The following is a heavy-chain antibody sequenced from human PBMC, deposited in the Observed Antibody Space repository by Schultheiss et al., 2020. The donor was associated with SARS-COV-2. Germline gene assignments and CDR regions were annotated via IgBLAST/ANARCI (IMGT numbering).Heavy chain of an antibody. D-gene: IGHD2-2*01. V-gene: IGHV4-61*08. Sequence: SETLSLTCAVSGGSISSGGYSWSWIRQPPGKGLEWIGYIYYSGSTNYNPPLKSRVTISVDTSKNQFSLKLSSVTAADTAVYYCARMLGYCSTTSCLTRFDPWGQGTLVTVSS. J-gene: IGHJ5*02. CDR3: ARMLGYCSTTSCLTRFDP. CDR1: GGSISSGGYS. CDR2: IYYSGST.